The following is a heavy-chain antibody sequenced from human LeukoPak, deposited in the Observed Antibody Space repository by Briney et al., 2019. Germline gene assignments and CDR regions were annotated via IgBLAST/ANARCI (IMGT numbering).Heavy chain of an antibody. CDR2: INPSSGGT. D-gene: IGHD3-10*01. CDR1: GYTFTGYY. CDR3: ARGPSGSDY. J-gene: IGHJ4*02. Sequence: ASVKVSCKVSGYTFTGYYLHWLRQAPGQGLEWMGRINPSSGGTNYAQKFQGRVTMTRDTSINTAYMALSSLRSDDTAVYYCARGPSGSDYWGQGTLVTVSS. V-gene: IGHV1-2*06.